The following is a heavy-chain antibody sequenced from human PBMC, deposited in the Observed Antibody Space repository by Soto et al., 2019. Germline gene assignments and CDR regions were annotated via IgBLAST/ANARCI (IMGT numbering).Heavy chain of an antibody. CDR1: GFTFSSYW. CDR2: IKQDGSEK. J-gene: IGHJ4*02. V-gene: IGHV3-7*03. CDR3: ARSVVEYYYDSSGPTGLDY. Sequence: ESGGGLVQPGGSLRLSCAASGFTFSSYWMSWVRQAPGKGLEWVANIKQDGSEKYYVDSVKGRFTISRDNAKNSLYLQMNSLRAEDTAVYYCARSVVEYYYDSSGPTGLDYWGQGTLVTVSS. D-gene: IGHD3-22*01.